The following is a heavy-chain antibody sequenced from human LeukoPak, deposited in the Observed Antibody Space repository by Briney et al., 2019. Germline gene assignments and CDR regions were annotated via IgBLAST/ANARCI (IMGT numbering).Heavy chain of an antibody. D-gene: IGHD1-14*01. J-gene: IGHJ5*02. CDR2: IYYSGST. CDR1: GGSISTNY. V-gene: IGHV4-59*01. Sequence: PSETLSLTCTVSGGSISTNYWSWIRQPPGKGLEWIGYIYYSGSTKCNPSLKSRVTISVDTSKNQFSLKLGSVTAADTAVYYCARGPPGGWFDPWGQGTLVTVSS. CDR3: ARGPPGGWFDP.